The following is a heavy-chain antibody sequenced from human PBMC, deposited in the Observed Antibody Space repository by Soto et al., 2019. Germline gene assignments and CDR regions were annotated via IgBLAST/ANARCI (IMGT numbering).Heavy chain of an antibody. Sequence: QVQLVESGGGVVQPGRSLRLSCAASGFTFSSYAMHWVRQAPGKGLEWVAVISYDGSNKYYADSVKGRFTISRDNSKNTLYLQMNSLRAEDTAVYYCASGYDTSGYYPFEYWGQGTLVTVSS. J-gene: IGHJ4*02. V-gene: IGHV3-30-3*01. CDR2: ISYDGSNK. CDR1: GFTFSSYA. CDR3: ASGYDTSGYYPFEY. D-gene: IGHD3-22*01.